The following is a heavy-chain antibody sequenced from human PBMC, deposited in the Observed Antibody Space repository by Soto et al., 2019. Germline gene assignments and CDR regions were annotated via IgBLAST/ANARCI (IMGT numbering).Heavy chain of an antibody. Sequence: GASVKVSCKASGYTFTSYYIHWVRQAPGQGLEWMGIINPSGGSTSYAQKFQGRVTMTRDTSTSTVYMELSSLRSEDTAVYYCARDRGLVVYCSSTSCRSYMDVWGKGTTVNVSS. V-gene: IGHV1-46*03. J-gene: IGHJ6*03. CDR3: ARDRGLVVYCSSTSCRSYMDV. D-gene: IGHD2-2*01. CDR2: INPSGGST. CDR1: GYTFTSYY.